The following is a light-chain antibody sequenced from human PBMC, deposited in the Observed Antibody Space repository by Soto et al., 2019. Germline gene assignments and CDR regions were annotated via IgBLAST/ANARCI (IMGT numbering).Light chain of an antibody. J-gene: IGKJ2*01. CDR2: AAS. CDR1: QSISSY. V-gene: IGKV1-39*01. CDR3: LQIYRPPYT. Sequence: DIQMTQSPSSLSASVGDRVIITCRASQSISSYLNWYQQGPGKAPKLLISAASNLQSGVPSRFSGSGSGTDFTLAISSLQPEDFATYCCLQIYRPPYTFGQGTNLEIK.